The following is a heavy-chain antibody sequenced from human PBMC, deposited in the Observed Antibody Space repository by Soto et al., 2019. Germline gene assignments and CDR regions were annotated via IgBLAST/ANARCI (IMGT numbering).Heavy chain of an antibody. Sequence: QVQLVESGGGVVQPGRSLRLSCAASGFTFSSYGMHWVRQAPGKGLEWVAVIWYDGSNKYYADSVKGRFTISRDNSKNPLYLQMNSMRAEDTAVYFWARGYYQMEFDYWGQGTLVTVSS. J-gene: IGHJ4*02. D-gene: IGHD3-22*01. CDR2: IWYDGSNK. CDR1: GFTFSSYG. V-gene: IGHV3-33*01. CDR3: ARGYYQMEFDY.